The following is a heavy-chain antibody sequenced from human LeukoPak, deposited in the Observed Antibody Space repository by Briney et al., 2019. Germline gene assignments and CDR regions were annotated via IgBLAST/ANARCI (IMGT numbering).Heavy chain of an antibody. V-gene: IGHV6-1*01. J-gene: IGHJ4*02. Sequence: SQTLSLTCVISGDSVSSNSGAWNWTRQSPSRGLEWLGRTYYRSKWYNDYVVSVKSRITINPDTSKNQFSLQLNSVTPEDTAVYFCARGVYYFDYWGQGTLVTVSS. CDR2: TYYRSKWYN. CDR3: ARGVYYFDY. CDR1: GDSVSSNSGA.